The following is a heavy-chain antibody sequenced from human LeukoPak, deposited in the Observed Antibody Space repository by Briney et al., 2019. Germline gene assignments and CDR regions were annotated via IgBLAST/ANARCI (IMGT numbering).Heavy chain of an antibody. CDR2: IRGGGTTI. V-gene: IGHV3-11*04. Sequence: AGSLSLSCSASGFTFTDNYRSWLRQAPGKGLEWRSYIRGGGTTISYPYSVKGPFTMSSATAKNSLYLQMHSLRAQDTAASYSARRLTRSSWYGIHNWGQGTLVTVSS. D-gene: IGHD6-13*01. CDR1: GFTFTDNY. J-gene: IGHJ4*03. CDR3: ARRLTRSSWYGIHN.